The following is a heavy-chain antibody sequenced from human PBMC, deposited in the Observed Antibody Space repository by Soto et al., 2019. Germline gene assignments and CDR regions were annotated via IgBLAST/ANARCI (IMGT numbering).Heavy chain of an antibody. J-gene: IGHJ4*02. D-gene: IGHD2-2*01. CDR3: ARVPDY. V-gene: IGHV4-30-2*01. CDR2: MYHSGST. Sequence: QLQLQESGSGLVKPSQTLSLTCAVSGGSISSGGYSWSWIRQPPGKGLEWIGYMYHSGSTYYNPSLKSRVPISIARSKNQFSPKLSSVTAADPAVYYCARVPDYWGQGILVTVSS. CDR1: GGSISSGGYS.